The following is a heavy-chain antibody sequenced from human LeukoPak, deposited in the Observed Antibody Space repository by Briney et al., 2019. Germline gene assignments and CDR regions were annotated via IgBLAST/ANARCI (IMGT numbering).Heavy chain of an antibody. CDR3: ARAYDSSGYYFYY. V-gene: IGHV5-51*01. D-gene: IGHD3-22*01. CDR1: GDSFTSYW. CDR2: IYPGDSDT. J-gene: IGHJ4*02. Sequence: GESLKISCKGSGDSFTSYWIGWVRQMPGKGLEWMGIIYPGDSDTRYSPSFQGQVTISADKSISTAYLQWSSLKASDTAMYYCARAYDSSGYYFYYWGQGTLVTVSS.